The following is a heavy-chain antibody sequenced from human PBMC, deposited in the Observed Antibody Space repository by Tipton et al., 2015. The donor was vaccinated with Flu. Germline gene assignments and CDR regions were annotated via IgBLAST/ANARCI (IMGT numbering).Heavy chain of an antibody. CDR1: GFTFSSYE. J-gene: IGHJ5*02. V-gene: IGHV3-48*03. CDR2: ISSSGSTI. D-gene: IGHD2-15*01. Sequence: SLRLSCAASGFTFSSYEMNWVRQAPGKGLEWVSYISSSGSTIYYADSVKGRFTISRDNAKNSLYLQMNSLRAEDTAVYYCARGSRTRLKWSSNNWFDPWGQGTLVTVSS. CDR3: ARGSRTRLKWSSNNWFDP.